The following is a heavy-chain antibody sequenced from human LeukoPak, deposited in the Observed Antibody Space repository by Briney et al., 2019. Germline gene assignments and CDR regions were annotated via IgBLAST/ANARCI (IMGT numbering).Heavy chain of an antibody. CDR2: INQDGSKE. D-gene: IGHD5-12*01. Sequence: GGSLRLSCAAAGFTVSNYWMTWVRQAPGKGLEWVANINQDGSKEYYMDSVKARFTISRDNAKNSLSLQMNSLRAEDTAVYYCVRDGGVSGYDLHDYWGQGTLVTVSS. V-gene: IGHV3-7*01. CDR1: GFTVSNYW. J-gene: IGHJ4*02. CDR3: VRDGGVSGYDLHDY.